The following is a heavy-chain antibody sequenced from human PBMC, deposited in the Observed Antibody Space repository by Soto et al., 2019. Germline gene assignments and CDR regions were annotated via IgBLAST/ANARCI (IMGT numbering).Heavy chain of an antibody. CDR1: GRFFSGYY. CDR2: INHSGST. J-gene: IGHJ4*02. CDR3: ARDKITGLFDY. V-gene: IGHV4-34*01. Sequence: SENLSLTCADYGRFFSGYYLTSFRQPPGTGLEWIGEINHSGSTNYNPSLKSRVTISVDTSKNQFSLKLTSVTAADTAVYYCARDKITGLFDYWGQGTLVTVSS. D-gene: IGHD2-8*02.